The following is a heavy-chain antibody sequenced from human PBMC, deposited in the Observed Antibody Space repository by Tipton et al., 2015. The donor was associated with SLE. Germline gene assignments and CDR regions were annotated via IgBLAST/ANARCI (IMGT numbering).Heavy chain of an antibody. J-gene: IGHJ4*02. D-gene: IGHD1-1*01. CDR1: GASISSGSYF. V-gene: IGHV4-61*02. CDR3: ARQRVHPGGDYIYY. CDR2: IRTSGNT. Sequence: GLVKPSQTLSLTCTVSGASISSGSYFWGWIRQSAGEGLEWLGRIRTSGNTHYNPSLSSRLTISLDTSKNQFPLKLNSVTAADTAMYYCARQRVHPGGDYIYYCGLLALVTVTS.